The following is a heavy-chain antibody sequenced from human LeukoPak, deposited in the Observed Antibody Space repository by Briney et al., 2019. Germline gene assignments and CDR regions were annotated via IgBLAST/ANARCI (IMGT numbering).Heavy chain of an antibody. J-gene: IGHJ3*02. CDR1: GGSIRSYY. Sequence: PSETLSLTCTVSGGSIRSYYWNWIRQPAGKGLEWIGRIYASGTTNYNSSLKSRVTMSVATSKNQFSLKLNSVTAADTAVYYCARDRDWNYAFDIWGQGTMVTVSP. D-gene: IGHD1-7*01. V-gene: IGHV4-4*07. CDR2: IYASGTT. CDR3: ARDRDWNYAFDI.